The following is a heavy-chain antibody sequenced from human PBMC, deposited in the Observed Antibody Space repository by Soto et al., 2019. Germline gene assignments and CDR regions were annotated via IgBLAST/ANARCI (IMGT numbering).Heavy chain of an antibody. Sequence: SETLSLTCAVSGGSISSSNWWSWVRQPPGKGLEWIGEIYHSGSTNYNPSLKSRVTISVDKSKNQFSLKLSSVTAADTAVYYCARGNQYSSSWPFDYWGQRTLVTVSS. D-gene: IGHD6-13*01. V-gene: IGHV4-4*02. CDR2: IYHSGST. J-gene: IGHJ4*02. CDR3: ARGNQYSSSWPFDY. CDR1: GGSISSSNW.